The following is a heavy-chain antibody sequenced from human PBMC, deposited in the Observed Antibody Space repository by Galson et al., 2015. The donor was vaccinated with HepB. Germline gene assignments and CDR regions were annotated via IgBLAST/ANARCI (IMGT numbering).Heavy chain of an antibody. CDR2: IIPIFGTA. J-gene: IGHJ4*02. CDR3: AREAEPDVLVEGFAY. D-gene: IGHD1-14*01. CDR1: GGTFSSYA. Sequence: SVKVSCKASGGTFSSYAISWVRQAPGQGLEWMGGIIPIFGTANYAQKFQGRVTITADESTSTAYMELSSLRSEDTAVYYCAREAEPDVLVEGFAYWGQGTLVTVSS. V-gene: IGHV1-69*13.